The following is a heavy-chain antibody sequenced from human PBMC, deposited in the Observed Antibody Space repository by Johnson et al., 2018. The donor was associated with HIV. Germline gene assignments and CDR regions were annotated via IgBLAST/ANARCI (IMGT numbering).Heavy chain of an antibody. D-gene: IGHD2-21*01. V-gene: IGHV3-48*01. J-gene: IGHJ3*02. Sequence: VQLVESGGGVVRPGGSLRLSCAASGFTFDDYGMSWVRQAPGKGLEWVSYISSGGSSIYYADSVKGRFTISRDKAKKSMYLQMYSLRAEDTAVYYCARVSMLFIAADAFDIWGQGTMVTVSS. CDR2: ISSGGSSI. CDR1: GFTFDDYG. CDR3: ARVSMLFIAADAFDI.